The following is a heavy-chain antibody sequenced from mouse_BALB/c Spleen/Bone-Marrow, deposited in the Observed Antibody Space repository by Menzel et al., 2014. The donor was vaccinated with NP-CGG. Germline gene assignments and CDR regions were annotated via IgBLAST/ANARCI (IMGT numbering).Heavy chain of an antibody. J-gene: IGHJ3*01. CDR3: ARTYYYGSSSFKD. Sequence: EVQLQQSGPGLVKPSQSLSLTCTVTGYSITSDYAWNWIRQFPGNKLEWMGYISYSGSTSYNPSLKSRISTTRDTSKNQFFLQLNSVTTEDTATYYCARTYYYGSSSFKDWGQGTLVTVSA. D-gene: IGHD1-1*01. CDR1: GYSITSDYA. V-gene: IGHV3-2*02. CDR2: ISYSGST.